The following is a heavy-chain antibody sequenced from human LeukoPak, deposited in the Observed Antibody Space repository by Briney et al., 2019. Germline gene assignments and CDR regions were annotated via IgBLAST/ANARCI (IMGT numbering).Heavy chain of an antibody. CDR2: TYYRSKWYN. CDR3: ALGSGTYYNFDY. J-gene: IGHJ4*02. CDR1: GDSVSSNSAA. D-gene: IGHD3-10*01. Sequence: SQTLSLTCAISGDSVSSNSAAWNWIRQSPSRGLEWLGRTYYRSKWYNDYAVSVKSRITFNPDTSKNHFSLQLNSVTPEDTAVYYCALGSGTYYNFDYWGQGTLVTVSS. V-gene: IGHV6-1*01.